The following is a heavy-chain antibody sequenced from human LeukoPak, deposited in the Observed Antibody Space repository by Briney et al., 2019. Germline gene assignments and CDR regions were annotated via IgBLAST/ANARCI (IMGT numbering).Heavy chain of an antibody. Sequence: NPGGSLRLSCAASGFTFSSYGMNWVRQAPGKGLEWVSSISSSSSHIYYADSVKGRFTISRDNAKNTLYLQMNSLRAEDTAVYYCARSRTYGDYGRGLDYWGQGTLVTVSS. D-gene: IGHD4-17*01. V-gene: IGHV3-21*01. CDR1: GFTFSSYG. CDR2: ISSSSSHI. CDR3: ARSRTYGDYGRGLDY. J-gene: IGHJ4*02.